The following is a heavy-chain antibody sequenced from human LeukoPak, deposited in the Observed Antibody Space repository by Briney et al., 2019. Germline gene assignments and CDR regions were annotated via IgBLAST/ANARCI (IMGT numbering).Heavy chain of an antibody. CDR3: ARDHVDLSEGIDY. CDR2: IYYSGST. D-gene: IGHD3-3*02. J-gene: IGHJ4*02. V-gene: IGHV4-34*09. Sequence: SETLSLTCAVYGEPFNGYYWNWIRQSPGKGLEWIGYIYYSGSTYYNPSLKSRVTISVDTSKNQFSLKLSSVTAADTAVYYCARDHVDLSEGIDYWGQGTLVTVSS. CDR1: GEPFNGYY.